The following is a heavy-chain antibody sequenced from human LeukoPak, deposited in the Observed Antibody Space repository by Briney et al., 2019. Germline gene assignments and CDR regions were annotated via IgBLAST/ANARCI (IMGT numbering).Heavy chain of an antibody. D-gene: IGHD6-25*01. V-gene: IGHV3-30*04. CDR1: GFTFSSYA. CDR2: ISYDGSNK. Sequence: GGSLRLSCAASGFTFSSYAMHWVRQAPGKGLEWVAVISYDGSNKYYADSVKGRFTISRDNSKNTLYLQVNSLRVEDTAVYYCARDPNGGYPGGNWFDPWGQGTLVTVSS. CDR3: ARDPNGGYPGGNWFDP. J-gene: IGHJ5*02.